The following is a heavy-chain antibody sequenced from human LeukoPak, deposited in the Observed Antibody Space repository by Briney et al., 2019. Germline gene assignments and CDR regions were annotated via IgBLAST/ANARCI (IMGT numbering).Heavy chain of an antibody. J-gene: IGHJ6*02. V-gene: IGHV3-7*03. D-gene: IGHD3-9*01. CDR3: AKDMGEHYDILTGPYSGMDA. CDR2: IKQDGSEK. Sequence: GGSLRLSCAASGFTFSSYWMSWVRQAPGKGLEWVANIKQDGSEKYSVDSVKGRFTISRDNAKNSLYLQMNSLRAEDTALYYCAKDMGEHYDILTGPYSGMDAWGQGTTVTVPS. CDR1: GFTFSSYW.